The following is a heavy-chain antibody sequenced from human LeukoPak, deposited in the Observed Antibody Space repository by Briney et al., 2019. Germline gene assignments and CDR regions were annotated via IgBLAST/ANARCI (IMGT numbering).Heavy chain of an antibody. CDR1: GFTFSSYG. CDR2: IRYDGSYT. CDR3: ARSVWGSYHFDY. V-gene: IGHV3-33*01. D-gene: IGHD3-16*01. Sequence: GRSLRLSCAASGFTFSSYGMHWVRQAPGKGLEWETFIRYDGSYTYYADSVTGRFTISRDNSKNTLYLEMSSLRVDDAAIYYCARSVWGSYHFDYWGQGTRVTVSS. J-gene: IGHJ4*02.